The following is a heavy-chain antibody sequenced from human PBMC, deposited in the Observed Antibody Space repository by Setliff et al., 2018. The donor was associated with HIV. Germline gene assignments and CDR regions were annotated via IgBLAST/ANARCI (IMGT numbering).Heavy chain of an antibody. V-gene: IGHV1-3*01. Sequence: ASVKVSCKASGCTFTNYAMHWVRQAPGQRLEWMGWINAGNGDTKYSQKFQGRVTFTWDTSASTAYMELSSLRSEDTALYYCARDSGDDYSDYYYYGMDVWGQGTTVTVSS. CDR3: ARDSGDDYSDYYYYGMDV. CDR1: GCTFTNYA. J-gene: IGHJ6*02. CDR2: INAGNGDT. D-gene: IGHD4-4*01.